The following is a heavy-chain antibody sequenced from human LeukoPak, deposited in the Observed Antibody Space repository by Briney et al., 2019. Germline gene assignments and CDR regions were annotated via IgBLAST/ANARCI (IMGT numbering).Heavy chain of an antibody. V-gene: IGHV4-34*01. CDR3: ARLGATGGGDY. CDR2: INHSGST. D-gene: IGHD1-26*01. J-gene: IGHJ4*02. Sequence: PSETLSLTCAVYGGSFSGYYWSWIRQPPGKGLEWIGEINHSGSTNYNPSLKSRVTISVGTSKNQFSLKLSSVTAADTAVYYCARLGATGGGDYWGEGTPVTVSS. CDR1: GGSFSGYY.